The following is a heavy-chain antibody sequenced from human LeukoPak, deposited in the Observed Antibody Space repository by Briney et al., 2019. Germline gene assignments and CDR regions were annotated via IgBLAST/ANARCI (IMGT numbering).Heavy chain of an antibody. CDR1: GFTFSSYA. CDR2: ISGSGGST. D-gene: IGHD3-10*01. J-gene: IGHJ4*02. Sequence: PGGSLRLSCAASGFTFSSYAMSWVRQAPGKGLEWVSAISGSGGSTYYADSVKGRFTISRDNSKNSLYLQLNSLRAEDTAVYYCARDRRYGSGSFDYWGQGTLVTVSS. V-gene: IGHV3-23*01. CDR3: ARDRRYGSGSFDY.